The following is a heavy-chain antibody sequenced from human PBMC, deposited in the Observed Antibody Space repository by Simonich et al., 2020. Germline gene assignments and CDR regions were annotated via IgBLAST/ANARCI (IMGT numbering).Heavy chain of an antibody. V-gene: IGHV1-18*01. D-gene: IGHD2-15*01. CDR2: SSAYNGNT. CDR1: GYTFTSYG. Sequence: QVQLVQSGAEVKKPGASVKVSCKASGYTFTSYGISWVRQAPGQGLEWMGWSSAYNGNTNYDQKLQGRVTMTTDTSTSTAYMELRSLRSDDTAVYYCARASRGTWWYYYFDYWGQGTLVTVSS. J-gene: IGHJ4*02. CDR3: ARASRGTWWYYYFDY.